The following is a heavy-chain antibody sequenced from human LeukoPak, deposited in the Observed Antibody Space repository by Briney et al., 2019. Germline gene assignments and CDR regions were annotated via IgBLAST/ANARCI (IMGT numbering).Heavy chain of an antibody. CDR3: ASSNWNSLEWYYFDY. J-gene: IGHJ4*02. Sequence: PGRSLRLSCATSGFTFSMSGMHWVRQAPGKGLEWVGVIWHDGNNKYYADSVKGRFTISRDNSKNTVYLQMNSLRAEDTAVYYCASSNWNSLEWYYFDYWGQGTLVTVSS. CDR1: GFTFSMSG. CDR2: IWHDGNNK. D-gene: IGHD1-7*01. V-gene: IGHV3-33*01.